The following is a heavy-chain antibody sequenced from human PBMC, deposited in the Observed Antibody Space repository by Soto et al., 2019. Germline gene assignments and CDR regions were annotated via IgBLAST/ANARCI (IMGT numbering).Heavy chain of an antibody. CDR3: GGSPARSMFDY. V-gene: IGHV4-31*03. Sequence: SETLSLTCSVSGGSVTGGGYYWSWIRQLPGKGLEWIGYIYHTGSTFYNPSLKSRVTISLDTSRSQFTLKLTSVTAADTAMYYCGGSPARSMFDYWGQGSLVTVSS. D-gene: IGHD3-16*01. J-gene: IGHJ4*02. CDR2: IYHTGST. CDR1: GGSVTGGGYY.